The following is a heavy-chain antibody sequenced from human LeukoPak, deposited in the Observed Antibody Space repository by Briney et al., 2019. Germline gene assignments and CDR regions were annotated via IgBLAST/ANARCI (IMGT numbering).Heavy chain of an antibody. J-gene: IGHJ4*02. V-gene: IGHV3-7*01. CDR2: INQGGSDK. Sequence: GGSLRLSCAASGFTFSGHWMSWVRQAPGKGLEWVANINQGGSDKYYVDSVKGRFTISRDLAQNSLFLQMNSLRAEDTAVYYCASAYASYDFWSGYENFDFWGQGTLVTVSS. D-gene: IGHD3-3*01. CDR3: ASAYASYDFWSGYENFDF. CDR1: GFTFSGHW.